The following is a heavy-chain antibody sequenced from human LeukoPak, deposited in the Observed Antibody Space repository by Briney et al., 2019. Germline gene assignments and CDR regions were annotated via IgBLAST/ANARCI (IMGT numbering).Heavy chain of an antibody. CDR3: ARDTTPMKAVRNFDY. CDR1: GGSINSSDSF. V-gene: IGHV4-39*07. CDR2: ISYSGSS. D-gene: IGHD5-18*01. Sequence: SETLSLSCTVSGGSINSSDSFWGWIRQTPGRGLEWIGRISYSGSSSYNPSLKSRVTITSDTSKNHFSLKLTSVTAADTAIYYCARDTTPMKAVRNFDYWGREPWSPSPQ. J-gene: IGHJ4*02.